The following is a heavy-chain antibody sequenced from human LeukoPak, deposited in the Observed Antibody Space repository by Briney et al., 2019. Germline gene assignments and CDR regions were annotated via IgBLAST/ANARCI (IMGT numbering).Heavy chain of an antibody. V-gene: IGHV3-53*01. D-gene: IGHD6-19*01. CDR1: GFTVGSNY. CDR2: IYSGGST. J-gene: IGHJ4*02. CDR3: AAAKQWLVPDY. Sequence: GGSLRLSXAASGFTVGSNYMTWVRQTPGKGLEWVSVIYSGGSTYYADSVKGRFTISRDNSKNTLYLQMNSLRAEDTAVYYCAAAKQWLVPDYWGQGTLVTVSS.